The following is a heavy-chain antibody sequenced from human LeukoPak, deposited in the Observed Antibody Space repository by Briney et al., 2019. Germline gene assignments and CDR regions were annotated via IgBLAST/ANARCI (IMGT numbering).Heavy chain of an antibody. CDR1: GFTFGNAW. J-gene: IGHJ4*02. CDR2: IKSKTDGGTT. Sequence: GGSLRLSCAASGFTFGNAWMSWVRQAPGEGLEWVGRIKSKTDGGTTEYAAPVKGRFTISRDDSKNTLYLQMNSLKTEDTAVYYCTATNDYYDSSGDYYNLNFDYWGQGTLVTVSS. D-gene: IGHD3-22*01. CDR3: TATNDYYDSSGDYYNLNFDY. V-gene: IGHV3-15*01.